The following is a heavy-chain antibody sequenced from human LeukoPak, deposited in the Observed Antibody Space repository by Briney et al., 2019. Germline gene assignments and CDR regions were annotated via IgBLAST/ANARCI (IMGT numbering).Heavy chain of an antibody. CDR1: GFTFSSYW. Sequence: GGSLRLSCAASGFTFSSYWMNWVRQAPGKGLVWVSHINSDGSVTNYADSVKGRFTISRDNAKNTLSLHMNSLRAEGTSLYYCAKDRAAEVVTTFDSWGQGTLVTVSS. CDR2: INSDGSVT. CDR3: AKDRAAEVVTTFDS. D-gene: IGHD5-12*01. V-gene: IGHV3-74*01. J-gene: IGHJ4*02.